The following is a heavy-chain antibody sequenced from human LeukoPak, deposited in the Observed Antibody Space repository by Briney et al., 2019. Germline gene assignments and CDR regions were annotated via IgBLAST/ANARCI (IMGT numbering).Heavy chain of an antibody. V-gene: IGHV4-34*01. J-gene: IGHJ3*02. CDR1: GGSFSGYY. CDR3: ARAFLWVAHPGAFDI. Sequence: SETLSLTCAVYGGSFSGYYWSWIRQPPGKGLEWIGEINHSGSTNYNPSLKSRVTISVDTSKNQFSLKLSSVTAADTAVYYCARAFLWVAHPGAFDIWGQGTMVTVSS. CDR2: INHSGST. D-gene: IGHD2-15*01.